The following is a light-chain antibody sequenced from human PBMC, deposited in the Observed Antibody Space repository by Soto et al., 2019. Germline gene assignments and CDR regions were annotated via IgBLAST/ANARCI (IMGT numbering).Light chain of an antibody. CDR1: SSNIGNNY. CDR2: ENN. J-gene: IGLJ7*01. V-gene: IGLV1-51*02. Sequence: QSVLTQPPSVSAAPGQTVTISCSGSSSNIGNNYVSWYQQLPGTAPKLLIYENNKRPSWIPDRFSGSKSGTSATLGITGLQTGDEADYYCGTWDSSLSAGVFGGGTQLTVL. CDR3: GTWDSSLSAGV.